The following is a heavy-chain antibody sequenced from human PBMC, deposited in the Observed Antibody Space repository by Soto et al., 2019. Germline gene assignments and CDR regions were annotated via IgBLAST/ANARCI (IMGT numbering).Heavy chain of an antibody. CDR2: ISAYNGNT. Sequence: ASVKVSCKASGYTFTSYGISWVRQAPGQGLEWMGWISAYNGNTNYAQKLQGRVTMTTDTSTSTAYMELRSLRSDDTAVYYCARTPPDYDILTGYYTFDYWGQGTLVTVSS. V-gene: IGHV1-18*01. CDR1: GYTFTSYG. D-gene: IGHD3-9*01. CDR3: ARTPPDYDILTGYYTFDY. J-gene: IGHJ4*02.